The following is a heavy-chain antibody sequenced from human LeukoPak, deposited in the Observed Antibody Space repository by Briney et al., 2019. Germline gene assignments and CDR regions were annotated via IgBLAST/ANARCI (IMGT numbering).Heavy chain of an antibody. D-gene: IGHD3-10*01. Sequence: SETLSLTCTVSGGSISSYYWNWIRQPAGKGLEWIGRIYTSGSTNYNPSLKSRVTISVDTSKNQFSLKLSSVTAADTAVYYCARMGRYGSGSYYASGYYFDYWGQGTLVTVSS. CDR2: IYTSGST. V-gene: IGHV4-4*07. CDR3: ARMGRYGSGSYYASGYYFDY. CDR1: GGSISSYY. J-gene: IGHJ4*02.